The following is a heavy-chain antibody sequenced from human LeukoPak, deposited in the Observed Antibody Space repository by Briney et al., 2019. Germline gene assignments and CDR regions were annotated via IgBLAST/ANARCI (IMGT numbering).Heavy chain of an antibody. J-gene: IGHJ4*02. V-gene: IGHV4-4*07. CDR2: IYTSGST. CDR1: GGSISSYY. D-gene: IGHD3-16*02. CDR3: ARGVGKITFGGVIGKYYFDY. Sequence: PSETLSLTCTVSGGSISSYYWSWIRQPAGKGLEWIGRIYTSGSTNYNPSLKSRVTMSVDTSKNQFSLKLSSVTAADTAVYYCARGVGKITFGGVIGKYYFDYWGQGTLVTVSS.